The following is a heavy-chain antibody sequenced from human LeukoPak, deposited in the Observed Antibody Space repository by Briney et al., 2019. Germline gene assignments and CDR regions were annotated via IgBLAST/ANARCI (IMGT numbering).Heavy chain of an antibody. Sequence: SETLSLTCTVSGGSISSSSYYWGWIRQPPGKGLEWIGSIYYSGSTYYNPSLKSRVTISVDTSKNQFSLKLSSVTAADTAVYYCAGIVVVSPEYFQHWGQGTLVTVSS. CDR1: GGSISSSSYY. J-gene: IGHJ1*01. D-gene: IGHD3-22*01. CDR3: AGIVVVSPEYFQH. CDR2: IYYSGST. V-gene: IGHV4-39*01.